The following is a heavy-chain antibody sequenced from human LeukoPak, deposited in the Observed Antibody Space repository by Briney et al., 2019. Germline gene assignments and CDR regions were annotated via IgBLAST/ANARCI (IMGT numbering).Heavy chain of an antibody. D-gene: IGHD5-24*01. CDR2: LYYGGST. CDR1: GGSISGITYY. Sequence: KPSETLSLTCTVSGGSISGITYYWGWIRQPPGKGLEWIGCLYYGGSTYYNPSLKSRVTISADTSKNQFSLKLTSVTAADTAVYYCARGGYNYAAAYWGQGTLVTVSS. V-gene: IGHV4-39*01. CDR3: ARGGYNYAAAY. J-gene: IGHJ4*02.